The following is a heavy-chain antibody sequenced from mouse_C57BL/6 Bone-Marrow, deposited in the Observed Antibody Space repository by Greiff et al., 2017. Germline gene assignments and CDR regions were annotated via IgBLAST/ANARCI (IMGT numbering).Heavy chain of an antibody. Sequence: EVQLQQSGPELVKPGASVKISCKASGYSFTDYNMNWVKQSNGKSLEWLGVINPNYGTTSYNQKFKGKATLTVDQSSSTAYMQLNSLKSEDSSVYYGARGYDYDDAMDDWGQGTSVTVSS. CDR2: INPNYGTT. D-gene: IGHD2-4*01. J-gene: IGHJ4*01. CDR1: GYSFTDYN. V-gene: IGHV1-39*01. CDR3: ARGYDYDDAMDD.